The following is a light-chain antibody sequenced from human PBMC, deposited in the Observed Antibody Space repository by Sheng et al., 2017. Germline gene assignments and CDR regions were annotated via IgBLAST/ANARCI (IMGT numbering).Light chain of an antibody. V-gene: IGKV1-39*01. CDR2: AAS. CDR3: QHYNSYSGT. J-gene: IGKJ1*01. CDR1: QSISSY. Sequence: DIQMTQSPSSLSASVGDRVTITCRASQSISSYLNWYQQKPGKAPKLLIYAASSLQSGVPSRFSGSGSGTDFTLTISSLQPEDFATYYCQHYNSYSGTFGQGTKVEIK.